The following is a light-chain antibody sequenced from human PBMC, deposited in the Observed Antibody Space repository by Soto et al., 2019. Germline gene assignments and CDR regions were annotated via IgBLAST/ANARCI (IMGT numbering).Light chain of an antibody. CDR2: DAS. CDR1: QSVSGY. Sequence: EIVLTQSPATLSLSPGERATLSCRASQSVSGYLAWYQQKPGQAPRLLIYDASNRATGIPARFSGSGSGTDFPRSISTREPEDVADYYCQHRRNWPGTFGQGTKVEIK. CDR3: QHRRNWPGT. J-gene: IGKJ1*01. V-gene: IGKV3-11*01.